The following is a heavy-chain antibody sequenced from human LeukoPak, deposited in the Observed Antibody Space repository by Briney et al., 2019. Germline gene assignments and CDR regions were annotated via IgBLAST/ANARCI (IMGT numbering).Heavy chain of an antibody. V-gene: IGHV1-46*01. CDR3: ARLDCSGGSCYSGTDY. CDR2: INPSGGST. Sequence: ASVTVSCKASGYAFTSYYMHWVRQAPGQGLEWMGIINPSGGSTSYAQKFQGRVTMTRDTSTNTVYMELSSLRSEDTAVYYCARLDCSGGSCYSGTDYWGQGTLVTVSS. D-gene: IGHD2-15*01. J-gene: IGHJ4*02. CDR1: GYAFTSYY.